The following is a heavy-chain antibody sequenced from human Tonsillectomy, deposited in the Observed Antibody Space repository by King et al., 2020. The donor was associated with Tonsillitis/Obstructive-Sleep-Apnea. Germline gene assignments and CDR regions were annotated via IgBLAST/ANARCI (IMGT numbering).Heavy chain of an antibody. J-gene: IGHJ3*02. CDR3: ARDYYDSSFDAFDI. Sequence: VQLQESGPGLVKPSETLSLTCTVSGGSISSYYWSWIRQPAGKGLEWIGGIYTSGSTNYNPSLKSRVTMSVDTSKNQFSLKLSSVTAADTAVYYCARDYYDSSFDAFDIWGQGTMVTVSS. CDR2: IYTSGST. D-gene: IGHD3-22*01. V-gene: IGHV4-4*07. CDR1: GGSISSYY.